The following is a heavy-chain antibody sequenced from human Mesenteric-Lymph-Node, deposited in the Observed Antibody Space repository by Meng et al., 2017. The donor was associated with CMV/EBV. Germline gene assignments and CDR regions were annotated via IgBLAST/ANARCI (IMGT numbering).Heavy chain of an antibody. Sequence: SISMTHRWSWRRPPQGKGLEWFGDIDHSGITNYNPSLKIPLTMSVSNSQNPFSLKSISVTAAAPAVYYCVTSHHCSGGCCSDWFDPWGQGTLVTVSS. CDR1: SISMTHR. CDR3: VTSHHCSGGCCSDWFDP. D-gene: IGHD2-15*01. J-gene: IGHJ5*02. V-gene: IGHV4-4*02. CDR2: IDHSGIT.